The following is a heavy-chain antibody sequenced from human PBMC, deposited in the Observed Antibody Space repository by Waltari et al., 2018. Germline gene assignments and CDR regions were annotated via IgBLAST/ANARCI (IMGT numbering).Heavy chain of an antibody. CDR2: ISSSSSYI. CDR1: GFTFGSYS. D-gene: IGHD5-12*01. Sequence: EVQLVESGGGLVKPGGSLRLSCAASGFTFGSYSMNWVRQAPGKGLEWVSSISSSSSYIYYADSVKGRFTISRDNAKNSLYLQMNSLRAEDTAVYYCARVGDGYNLFDYWGQGTLVTVSS. CDR3: ARVGDGYNLFDY. J-gene: IGHJ4*02. V-gene: IGHV3-21*01.